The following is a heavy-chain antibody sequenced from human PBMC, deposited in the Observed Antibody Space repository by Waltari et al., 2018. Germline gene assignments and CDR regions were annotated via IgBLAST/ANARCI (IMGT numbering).Heavy chain of an antibody. CDR1: GGSFSGYY. V-gene: IGHV4-34*01. CDR3: ARWSSGCSLDY. CDR2: INHSGST. Sequence: QVQLQQWGAGLLKPSETLSLTCAVYGGSFSGYYWSWIRQPPGKGLEWIGEINHSGSTNYNPSLKSRVTISVDTSKNQFSLKLSSVTAADTAVYYCARWSSGCSLDYWGQGTLVTVSS. D-gene: IGHD6-19*01. J-gene: IGHJ4*02.